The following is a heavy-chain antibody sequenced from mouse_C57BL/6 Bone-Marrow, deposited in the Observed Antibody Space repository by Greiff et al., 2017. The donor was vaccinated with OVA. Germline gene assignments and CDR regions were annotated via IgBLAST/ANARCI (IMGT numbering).Heavy chain of an antibody. D-gene: IGHD1-1*01. CDR2: INPNNGGT. J-gene: IGHJ3*01. Sequence: EVQLQESGPELVKPGASVKMSCKASGYTFTDYNMHWVKQSHGKSLEWIGYINPNNGGTSYNQKFKGKATLTVNKSSSTAYMELRSLTSEDSAVYYCARKNYYGSSYGGFAYWGQGTLVTVSA. CDR1: GYTFTDYN. V-gene: IGHV1-22*01. CDR3: ARKNYYGSSYGGFAY.